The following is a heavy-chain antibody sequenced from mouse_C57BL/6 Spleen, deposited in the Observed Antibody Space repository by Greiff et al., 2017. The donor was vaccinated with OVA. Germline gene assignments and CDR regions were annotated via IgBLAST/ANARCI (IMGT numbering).Heavy chain of an antibody. V-gene: IGHV5-9*01. D-gene: IGHD2-4*01. CDR1: GFTFSSYT. CDR2: ISGGGGNT. Sequence: DVHLVESGGGLVKPGGSLKLSCAASGFTFSSYTMSWVRQTPEKRLEWVATISGGGGNTYYPDSVKGRFTISRDNAKNTLYLQMSSLRSEDTALYYCARQDDYDGGFDYWGQGTTLTVSS. CDR3: ARQDDYDGGFDY. J-gene: IGHJ2*01.